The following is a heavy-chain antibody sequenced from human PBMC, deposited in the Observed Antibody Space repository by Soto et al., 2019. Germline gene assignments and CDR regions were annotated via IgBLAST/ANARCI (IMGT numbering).Heavy chain of an antibody. CDR2: INHSGST. J-gene: IGHJ5*02. Sequence: SETLSLTCAVYGGTFSGYYWTWIRQPPGTGLEWIGEINHSGSTNYNPSLKSRVTISVDTSKNQFSLKLTSVTAADTAVYYCALLSLAAAVGGIDPWYPRTLGTVSS. CDR1: GGTFSGYY. CDR3: ALLSLAAAVGGIDP. D-gene: IGHD6-13*01. V-gene: IGHV4-34*08.